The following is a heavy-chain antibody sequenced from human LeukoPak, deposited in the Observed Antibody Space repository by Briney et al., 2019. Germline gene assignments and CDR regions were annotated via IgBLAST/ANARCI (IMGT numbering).Heavy chain of an antibody. CDR3: ARGRYSYGWYYYDSSGHQLFDY. CDR1: GGSISSSSYY. CDR2: IYYSGST. J-gene: IGHJ4*02. Sequence: PSETLSLTCTVSGGSISSSSYYWGWIRQPPGKGLEWIGSIYYSGSTYYNPSLKRRVTIAVDTSKNQFSLKLSSVTAADTAVYYCARGRYSYGWYYYDSSGHQLFDYWGQGTLVTVSS. V-gene: IGHV4-39*01. D-gene: IGHD3-22*01.